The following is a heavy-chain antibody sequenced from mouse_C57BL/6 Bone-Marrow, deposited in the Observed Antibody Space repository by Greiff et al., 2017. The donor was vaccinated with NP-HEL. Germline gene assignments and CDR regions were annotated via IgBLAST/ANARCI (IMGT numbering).Heavy chain of an antibody. CDR2: IDPENGDT. Sequence: VQLQQSGAELVRPGASVKLSCTASGFNFKDYYMHWVKQRPEQGLEWIGWIDPENGDTDYASKFQGKATITADTSSNTAYLQLSSLTSEDTAVSYCTTGGSDECYWGQGTTLTVSS. CDR3: TTGGSDECY. J-gene: IGHJ2*01. CDR1: GFNFKDYY. V-gene: IGHV14-4*01.